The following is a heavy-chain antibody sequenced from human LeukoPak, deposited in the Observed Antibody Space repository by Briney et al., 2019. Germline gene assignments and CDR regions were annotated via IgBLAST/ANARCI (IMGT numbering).Heavy chain of an antibody. J-gene: IGHJ4*02. CDR1: GFTFSNFG. CDR3: AKDIGMATIIVGFDY. D-gene: IGHD5-24*01. Sequence: GGSLRLSCAASGFTFSNFGIYWVRQAPGKGLEWVSFISFNGRNQYYAESVKGRFTMSRDNSRSTLYLQMNSLRAEDTALYYCAKDIGMATIIVGFDYWGQGTLVTVSS. CDR2: ISFNGRNQ. V-gene: IGHV3-30*18.